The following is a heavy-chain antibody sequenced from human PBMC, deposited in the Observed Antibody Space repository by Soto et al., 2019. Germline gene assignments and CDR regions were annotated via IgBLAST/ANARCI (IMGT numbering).Heavy chain of an antibody. D-gene: IGHD6-19*01. Sequence: SETLSLTCAVYGGSFSGYYWSWIRQPPGKGLEWIGEINHSGSTNYNPSLKSRVTISVDTSKNQFSLKLSSVTAADTAVYYCAGTTSHQWYYMHVWGKGTTVTVSS. CDR1: GGSFSGYY. CDR2: INHSGST. J-gene: IGHJ6*03. CDR3: AGTTSHQWYYMHV. V-gene: IGHV4-34*01.